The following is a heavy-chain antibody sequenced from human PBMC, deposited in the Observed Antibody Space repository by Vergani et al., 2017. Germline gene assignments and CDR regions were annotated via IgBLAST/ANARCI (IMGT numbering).Heavy chain of an antibody. V-gene: IGHV3-21*01. CDR3: ARDRSPMVRGVKASGY. D-gene: IGHD3-10*01. Sequence: EVQLVESGGGLVKPGGSLRLSCAASGFTFSSYSMNWVRQAPGKGLEWVSSISSSSSYIYYADSVKGRFTISRDNAKNSLYLQMNSLRAEDTAVYYCARDRSPMVRGVKASGYWGQGTLVTVSS. J-gene: IGHJ4*02. CDR1: GFTFSSYS. CDR2: ISSSSSYI.